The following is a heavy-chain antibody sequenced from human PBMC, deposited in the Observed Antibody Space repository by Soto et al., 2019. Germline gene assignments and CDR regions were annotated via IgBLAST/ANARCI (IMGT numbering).Heavy chain of an antibody. V-gene: IGHV4-4*07. Sequence: QVQLQESGPGLVKPSETLSLTCTVSGGSISSYYWSWIRQPAGKGLEWIGRIYTSGSTNYNPSLKSRVTMSVDTSKNQFSLKLSSVTAADTAVYYCARDPIAVAGEGAAFDIWGQVTMVTVSS. CDR2: IYTSGST. J-gene: IGHJ3*02. CDR3: ARDPIAVAGEGAAFDI. D-gene: IGHD6-19*01. CDR1: GGSISSYY.